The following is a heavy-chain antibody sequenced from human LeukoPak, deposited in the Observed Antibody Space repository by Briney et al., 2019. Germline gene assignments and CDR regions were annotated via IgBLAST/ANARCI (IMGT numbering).Heavy chain of an antibody. CDR1: GYTXTTYY. V-gene: IGHV1-46*01. CDR2: INPRGGTT. D-gene: IGHD3-10*01. CDR3: ARDQMVGVYYAMDV. J-gene: IGHJ6*02. Sequence: GASVKVSCKASGYTXTTYYIGWVRQAPGQGLEWMGIINPRGGTTSYAQKFQGRVTMTRDTSTSTFYMELGSLRSEDTAIYYCARDQMVGVYYAMDVWGLGTTVTVSS.